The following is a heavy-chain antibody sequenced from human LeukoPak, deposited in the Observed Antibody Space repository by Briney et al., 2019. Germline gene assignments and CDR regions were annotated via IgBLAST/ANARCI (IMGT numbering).Heavy chain of an antibody. V-gene: IGHV3-64*01. Sequence: PGGSLRLSCAASGFTFSSYAMHWVRQAPGKGLEYVSAISSNGGSTYYANSVKGRFTISRDNSKNTLYLQMGSLRAEDMAVYYCARGYDFWSSYWSPSDYWGQGTLVTVSS. CDR3: ARGYDFWSSYWSPSDY. CDR2: ISSNGGST. D-gene: IGHD3-3*01. J-gene: IGHJ4*02. CDR1: GFTFSSYA.